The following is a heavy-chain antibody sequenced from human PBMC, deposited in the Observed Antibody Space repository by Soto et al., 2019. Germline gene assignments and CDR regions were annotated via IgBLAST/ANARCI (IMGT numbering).Heavy chain of an antibody. CDR1: GGSMSSYY. J-gene: IGHJ6*02. D-gene: IGHD5-12*01. CDR3: ARGGGYSGYYYYYYGMDV. CDR2: IYASGNT. Sequence: SETLSLTCTASGGSMSSYYWNWIRQPPGKGLESIGYIYASGNTNYNPSFKSRVAISIDTSKRQISLNLTSVTAADTAVYYCARGGGYSGYYYYYYGMDVWGQGTTVTVSS. V-gene: IGHV4-59*01.